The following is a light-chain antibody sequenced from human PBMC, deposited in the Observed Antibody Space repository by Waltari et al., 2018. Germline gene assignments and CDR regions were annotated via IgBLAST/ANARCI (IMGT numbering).Light chain of an antibody. CDR3: AIWDDRQNGVV. V-gene: IGLV1-47*01. J-gene: IGLJ2*01. CDR1: TSNFGHTF. Sequence: SVVTQPPSASRSPGQTVSISCSGNTSNFGHTFVFWYQCLPGLAPKLLIYRNNQRPSGVPDRFSGSKSATSASLAISGLRSDDEADYYCAIWDDRQNGVVFGGGTKLTVL. CDR2: RNN.